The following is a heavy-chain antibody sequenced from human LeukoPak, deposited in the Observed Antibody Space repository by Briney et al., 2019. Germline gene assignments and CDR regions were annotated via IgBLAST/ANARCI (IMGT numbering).Heavy chain of an antibody. D-gene: IGHD3-10*01. V-gene: IGHV1-69*04. CDR1: GGTFSSYA. J-gene: IGHJ4*02. Sequence: ASVKVSCKASGGTFSSYAISWVRQAPGQGLEWMGRIIPILGIANYRQKLQGRVTMTTDTSTSTAYMDLRSLRSDDTAIYYCARDSPDGSGTYYNDSPDYWGQGTLVTVSS. CDR3: ARDSPDGSGTYYNDSPDY. CDR2: IIPILGIA.